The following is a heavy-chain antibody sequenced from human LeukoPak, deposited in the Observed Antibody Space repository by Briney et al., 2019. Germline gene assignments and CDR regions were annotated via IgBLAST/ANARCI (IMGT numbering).Heavy chain of an antibody. CDR1: GGSISSGSYY. CDR3: ARDGSIAAAPFDY. D-gene: IGHD6-13*01. V-gene: IGHV4-61*02. J-gene: IGHJ4*02. Sequence: SETLSLTCTVSGGSISSGSYYWSWIRQPAGKGLEWIGRIYTSGSTNYNPSLKSRVTISVDTSKNQFSLKLSSVTAADTAVYYCARDGSIAAAPFDYWGQGTLVTVSS. CDR2: IYTSGST.